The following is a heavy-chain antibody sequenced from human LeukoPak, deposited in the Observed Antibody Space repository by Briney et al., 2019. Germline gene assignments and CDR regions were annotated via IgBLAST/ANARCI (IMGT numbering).Heavy chain of an antibody. CDR2: ISSSGSTI. V-gene: IGHV3-48*03. CDR1: GFTFGSYE. J-gene: IGHJ4*02. Sequence: GGSLRLSCAASGFTFGSYEMNWVRQAPGKGLEWVSYISSSGSTIYYADSVKGRFTISRDNAKNSLYLQMNSLRAEDTAVYYCARGQAASFDYWGQGTLVTVSS. CDR3: ARGQAASFDY. D-gene: IGHD2-15*01.